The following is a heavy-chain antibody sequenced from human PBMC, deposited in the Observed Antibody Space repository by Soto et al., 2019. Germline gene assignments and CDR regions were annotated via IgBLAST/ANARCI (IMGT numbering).Heavy chain of an antibody. J-gene: IGHJ3*02. CDR2: ISAYNGNT. V-gene: IGHV1-18*01. Sequence: QVQLVQSGAEVKKPGASVKVSCKASGYTFTSYGISWVRQAPGQGLEWMGWISAYNGNTNYAQKLQGRVTMTTDTSXXTAYMERRSLRSDDTAVYYCARAQGGSRKEPAFDIWGQGTMVTVSS. CDR3: ARAQGGSRKEPAFDI. D-gene: IGHD1-26*01. CDR1: GYTFTSYG.